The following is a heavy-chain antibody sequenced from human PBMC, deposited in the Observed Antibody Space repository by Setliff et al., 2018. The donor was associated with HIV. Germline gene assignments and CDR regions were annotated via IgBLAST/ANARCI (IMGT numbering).Heavy chain of an antibody. D-gene: IGHD3-10*01. CDR3: ATALESRAPFDY. CDR1: GYTFNNYY. CDR2: INPSDNRT. J-gene: IGHJ4*02. V-gene: IGHV1-46*02. Sequence: ASVKVSCKASGYTFNNYYMHWVRQAPGQGLEWMGIINPSDNRTYYAEKFQGRVTITADTSTDTAYMELSSLRSEDTAVYYCATALESRAPFDYWGQGTLVTVSS.